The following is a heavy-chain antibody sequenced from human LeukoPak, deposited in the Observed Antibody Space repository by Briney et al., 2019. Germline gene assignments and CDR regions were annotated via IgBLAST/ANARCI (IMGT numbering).Heavy chain of an antibody. CDR2: IYYSGST. J-gene: IGHJ4*02. Sequence: SETLSLTCTVSGGSISSYYWSWIRQPPGRGLEWIGYIYYSGSTNYNPSLKSRVTISVDTSKNQFSLKLSSVTAADTAVYYCARSTSIVPAAPLDYWGQGTLVTVSS. CDR3: ARSTSIVPAAPLDY. CDR1: GGSISSYY. D-gene: IGHD2-2*01. V-gene: IGHV4-59*01.